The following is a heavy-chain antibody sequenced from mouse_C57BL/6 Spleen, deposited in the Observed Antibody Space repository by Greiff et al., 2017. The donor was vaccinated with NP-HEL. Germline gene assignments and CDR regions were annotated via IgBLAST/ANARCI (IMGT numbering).Heavy chain of an antibody. J-gene: IGHJ4*01. CDR2: IDPSDSYT. CDR3: ARGYDDPYAMDY. D-gene: IGHD2-14*01. Sequence: QVQLQQPGAELVKPGASVKLSCKASGYTFTSYWMQWVKQRPGQGLEWIGEIDPSDSYTNYNQKFKGKATLTVDTSSSTAYMQLSSLTSEDSAVYYCARGYDDPYAMDYWGQGTSVTVSS. V-gene: IGHV1-50*01. CDR1: GYTFTSYW.